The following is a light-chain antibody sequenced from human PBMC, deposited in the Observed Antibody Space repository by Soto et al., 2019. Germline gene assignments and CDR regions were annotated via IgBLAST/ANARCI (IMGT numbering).Light chain of an antibody. J-gene: IGLJ1*01. Sequence: QSALTQPASVSGSPGQSITISCTGTSSDVGNYKYVSWYQQHPGKAPKLMIYEVSNRPSGVSNRFSGSKSGNTASLTISGLQAEDETDYYCQSYDRSLSGYVLGTGTKGTVL. V-gene: IGLV2-14*01. CDR2: EVS. CDR1: SSDVGNYKY. CDR3: QSYDRSLSGYV.